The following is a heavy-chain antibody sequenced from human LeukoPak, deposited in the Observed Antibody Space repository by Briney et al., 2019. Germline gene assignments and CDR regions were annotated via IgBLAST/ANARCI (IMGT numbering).Heavy chain of an antibody. CDR1: GGSISSYY. CDR2: IYYSGST. V-gene: IGHV4-59*08. D-gene: IGHD4-17*01. CDR3: ARGPTVVTPAFDY. Sequence: PSETLSLTCTVSGGSISSYYWSWIRQPPGKGLEWIGYIYYSGSTNYNPSLKSRVTISVDTSKNQFSLKLSSVTAADTAVYYCARGPTVVTPAFDYWGQGTLVTVSS. J-gene: IGHJ4*02.